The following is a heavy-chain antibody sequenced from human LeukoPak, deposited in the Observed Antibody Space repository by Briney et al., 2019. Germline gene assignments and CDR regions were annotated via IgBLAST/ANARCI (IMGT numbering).Heavy chain of an antibody. CDR3: ARARASGRSGFDY. Sequence: GGSLRLSCAASGFTFSSYGMHWVRQAPGKGLEWVAVISYDGSNKYYADSVKGRFTISRDNAKNSLDLQMNSLRDEDTAAYYCARARASGRSGFDYWGQGTLVTVSS. D-gene: IGHD2-15*01. V-gene: IGHV3-30*03. CDR1: GFTFSSYG. CDR2: ISYDGSNK. J-gene: IGHJ4*02.